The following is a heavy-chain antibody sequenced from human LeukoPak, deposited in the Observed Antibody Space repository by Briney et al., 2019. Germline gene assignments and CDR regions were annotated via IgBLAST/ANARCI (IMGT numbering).Heavy chain of an antibody. CDR3: ARGLYDILTGFVFDY. CDR2: ISSSSSYI. D-gene: IGHD3-9*01. J-gene: IGHJ4*02. V-gene: IGHV3-21*01. CDR1: GFTFSSYS. Sequence: GGSLRLSCAASGFTFSSYSMNWVRQAPGKGLEWVSSISSSSSYIYYADSVKGRFTISRDNAKNSLYLQMNSLRAEDTAVCYCARGLYDILTGFVFDYWGQGTLVTVSS.